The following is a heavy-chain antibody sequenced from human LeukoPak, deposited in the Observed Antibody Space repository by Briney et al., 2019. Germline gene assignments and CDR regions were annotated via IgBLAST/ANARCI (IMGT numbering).Heavy chain of an antibody. D-gene: IGHD6-13*01. Sequence: ASVKVSCKASGYTFTSYGISWVRQAPGQGLEWMGWISAYNGNTNYAQKLQGRVTMTTDTSTSTAYMELRSLRSDDTAVYYCARANSGYSSSWYFDYWAREPWSPSPQ. CDR3: ARANSGYSSSWYFDY. CDR2: ISAYNGNT. CDR1: GYTFTSYG. J-gene: IGHJ4*02. V-gene: IGHV1-18*01.